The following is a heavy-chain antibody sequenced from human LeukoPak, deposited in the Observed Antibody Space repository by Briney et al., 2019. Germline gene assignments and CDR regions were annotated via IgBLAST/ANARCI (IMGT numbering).Heavy chain of an antibody. CDR3: ARVTGYMIEDYFDY. CDR2: IYYSGST. Sequence: SETLSLTCTVSGVSISSYYWSWIQQPPGKGLEWIGYIYYSGSTNYNPSLKSRVTISVDTSKNQFSLRLSSVTAADTAVYYCARVTGYMIEDYFDYWGQGTLVTVSS. CDR1: GVSISSYY. D-gene: IGHD3-22*01. J-gene: IGHJ4*02. V-gene: IGHV4-59*01.